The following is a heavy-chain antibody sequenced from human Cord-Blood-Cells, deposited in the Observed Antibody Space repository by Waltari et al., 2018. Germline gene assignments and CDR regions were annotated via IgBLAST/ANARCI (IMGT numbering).Heavy chain of an antibody. CDR2: IIPIFGTA. Sequence: QVQLVQSGAEVQKPASSVKVSCKASWGTFRSYAISWVRPAPGPELEWMGGIIPIFGTANYAQKFQGRVTITANESTSTAYMELSSLRSEDTAVYYCARDIQRQKGSGGSCYFDYWGQGTLVTVSS. CDR1: WGTFRSYA. CDR3: ARDIQRQKGSGGSCYFDY. V-gene: IGHV1-69*01. J-gene: IGHJ4*02. D-gene: IGHD2-15*01.